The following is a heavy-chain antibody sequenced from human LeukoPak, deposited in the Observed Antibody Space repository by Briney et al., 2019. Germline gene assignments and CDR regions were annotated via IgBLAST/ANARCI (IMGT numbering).Heavy chain of an antibody. J-gene: IGHJ4*02. CDR3: ASSTYYDILTGYSPLGY. V-gene: IGHV3-53*01. D-gene: IGHD3-9*01. Sequence: PGGSLRLSCAASGFTVSSNYMSWVRQAPGKGLEWVSVIYSGGSTYYADSVKGRFTISRDNSKNTLYLQMNSLRAEDTAVYYCASSTYYDILTGYSPLGYWGQGTLVTVSS. CDR1: GFTVSSNY. CDR2: IYSGGST.